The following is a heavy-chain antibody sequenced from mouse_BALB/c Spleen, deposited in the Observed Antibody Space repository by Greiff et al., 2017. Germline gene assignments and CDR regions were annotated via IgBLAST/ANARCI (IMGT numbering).Heavy chain of an antibody. V-gene: IGHV14-3*02. Sequence: EVKLVESGAELVKPGASVKLSCTASGFNIKDTYMHWVKQRPEQGLEWIGRIDPANGNTKYDPKFQGKATITADTSSNTAYLQLSSLTSEDTAVYYCAGWIYYAMDYWGQGTSVTVSS. CDR2: IDPANGNT. CDR1: GFNIKDTY. CDR3: AGWIYYAMDY. J-gene: IGHJ4*01.